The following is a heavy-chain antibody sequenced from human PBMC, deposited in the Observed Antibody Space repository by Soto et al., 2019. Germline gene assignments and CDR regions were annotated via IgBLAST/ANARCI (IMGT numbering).Heavy chain of an antibody. J-gene: IGHJ6*02. CDR2: MSMDGTQK. Sequence: QVRLVESGGGVVQPGGSLRLSCAASGFDFYNYSMHWVRQAPGKGLEWVAIMSMDGTQKYYTDSVKGRFTSSRDHSKSMFVLQMSSLRPEDTAVYFCARDRVPYVYFYYGMDVWGQGPTVTVSS. V-gene: IGHV3-30-3*01. CDR1: GFDFYNYS. D-gene: IGHD3-10*02. CDR3: ARDRVPYVYFYYGMDV.